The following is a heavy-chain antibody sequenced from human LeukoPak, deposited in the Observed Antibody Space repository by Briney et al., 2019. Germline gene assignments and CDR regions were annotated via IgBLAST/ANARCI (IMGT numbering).Heavy chain of an antibody. CDR3: AKWMVRNDFWSGAFDI. D-gene: IGHD3-3*01. V-gene: IGHV1-69*04. CDR2: IIPILGIA. J-gene: IGHJ3*02. Sequence: SVKVSCKASGGTFSSYAISWVRQAPGQGLEWMGRIIPILGIANYAQKFQGRVTITADKSTSTAYMELSSLRSEDTAVYFCAKWMVRNDFWSGAFDIWGQGTVVTVSS. CDR1: GGTFSSYA.